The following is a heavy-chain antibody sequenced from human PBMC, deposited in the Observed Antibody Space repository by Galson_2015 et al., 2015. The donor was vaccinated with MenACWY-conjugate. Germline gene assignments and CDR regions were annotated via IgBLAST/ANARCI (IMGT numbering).Heavy chain of an antibody. J-gene: IGHJ4*02. V-gene: IGHV4-4*02. D-gene: IGHD3-10*01. Sequence: ETLSLTCAVSGGSISINYWWTWVRQPPGKGLEWIGEIYHSGSTNYNPSLKRRLTVSVDKSKNQFSLKLSSVTAADTAVYYCARGNYYVSGTYYKSANFDYWGQGSLVTVSS. CDR3: ARGNYYVSGTYYKSANFDY. CDR1: GGSISINYW. CDR2: IYHSGST.